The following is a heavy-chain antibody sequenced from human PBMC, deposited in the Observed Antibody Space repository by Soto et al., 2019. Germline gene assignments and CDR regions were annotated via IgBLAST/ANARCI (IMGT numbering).Heavy chain of an antibody. V-gene: IGHV3-48*01. D-gene: IGHD6-19*01. CDR1: GFTFSFYT. J-gene: IGHJ4*02. CDR3: VREGGDLRGSGVFDY. CDR2: ISRGGSSI. Sequence: EPQLVESGGGLVQPGGSLRLSCAASGFTFSFYTMNWVRQTPGKGLEWLAYISRGGSSIYYADSVKGRFTGSRDNANNSLSLQLNSLRREDTAVYYCVREGGDLRGSGVFDYWGQGTLVTVSS.